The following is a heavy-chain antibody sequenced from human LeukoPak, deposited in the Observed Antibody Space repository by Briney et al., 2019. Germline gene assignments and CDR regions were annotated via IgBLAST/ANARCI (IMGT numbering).Heavy chain of an antibody. J-gene: IGHJ6*03. D-gene: IGHD3-10*01. Sequence: PETLSLTCAVYGGSFSGYYWSWIRQRPGEGVEWGGEINHSVSTNYNPSLKRRVTISVDTYKNQFSLKLSSVTAADTAVYYCARRTGSYYYYMDVWGKGTTVTVSS. V-gene: IGHV4-34*01. CDR1: GGSFSGYY. CDR2: INHSVST. CDR3: ARRTGSYYYYMDV.